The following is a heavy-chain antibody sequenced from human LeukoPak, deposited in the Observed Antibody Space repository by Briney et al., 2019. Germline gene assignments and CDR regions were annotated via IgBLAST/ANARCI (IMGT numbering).Heavy chain of an antibody. Sequence: SETLSLTCTVSGGSISSYYWSWIRQPPGKGLEWIGYIYYSGSTNYNPSLKSRVTISVDTSKNQFSLKLSSVTAADTAVYYCARDQGYGRPSPHFDYWGQGTLVTVSS. J-gene: IGHJ4*02. V-gene: IGHV4-59*01. CDR2: IYYSGST. CDR1: GGSISSYY. CDR3: ARDQGYGRPSPHFDY. D-gene: IGHD4-17*01.